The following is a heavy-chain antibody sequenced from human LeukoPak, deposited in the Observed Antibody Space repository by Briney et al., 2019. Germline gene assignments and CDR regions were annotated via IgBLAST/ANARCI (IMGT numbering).Heavy chain of an antibody. Sequence: ASVKVSCKASGYTFTTYGISWVRQAPGQGLEWMGYIITYNGNTNYAQKLQGRVTMTTDTSTSTAYMELRSLRSDDTAVYYCARDLDTIFGVVIRFDYWGQGTLVTVSS. CDR2: IITYNGNT. J-gene: IGHJ4*02. CDR3: ARDLDTIFGVVIRFDY. V-gene: IGHV1-18*01. D-gene: IGHD3-3*01. CDR1: GYTFTTYG.